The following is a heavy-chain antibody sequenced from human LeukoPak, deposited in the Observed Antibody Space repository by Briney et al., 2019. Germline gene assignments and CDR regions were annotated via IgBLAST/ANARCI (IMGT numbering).Heavy chain of an antibody. D-gene: IGHD3-3*01. CDR2: ISSSGSTI. V-gene: IGHV3-11*04. CDR1: GFTFSDYY. Sequence: GGSLRLSCAASGFTFSDYYMSWIRQAPGKGLEWVSYISSSGSTIYYADSVKGRFTISRDNAKNSLYLQMNSLRAEDTAVYYCARAAYDFWSGCDGYYYYMDVWGKGTTVTVSS. J-gene: IGHJ6*03. CDR3: ARAAYDFWSGCDGYYYYMDV.